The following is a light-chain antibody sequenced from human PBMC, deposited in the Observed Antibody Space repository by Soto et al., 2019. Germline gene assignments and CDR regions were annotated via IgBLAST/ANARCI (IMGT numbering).Light chain of an antibody. J-gene: IGKJ1*01. V-gene: IGKV3-15*01. Sequence: ELAMSPSSLTPSVSHRESATLSCRASQSVSSNLAWYQQNHGKAPRLLIYGASTRATGIPARFGGSGSETEFTLTISSLQSEDFAIYYCQQHNNWPRTFGQGTKVDIK. CDR2: GAS. CDR1: QSVSSN. CDR3: QQHNNWPRT.